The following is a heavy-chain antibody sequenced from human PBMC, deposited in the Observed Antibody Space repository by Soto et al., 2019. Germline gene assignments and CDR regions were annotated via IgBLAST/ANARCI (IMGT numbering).Heavy chain of an antibody. V-gene: IGHV4-59*01. CDR2: IYYSGST. Sequence: SETLSLTCTVSGGSISSYYWSWIRQPPGKGLEWIGNIYYSGSTKYNPSLKRRGTISVDTSKKKFSLKLSSLTAADTAVYYCARDDSASYPLSDYWGQVTLVTFSS. CDR1: GGSISSYY. D-gene: IGHD1-26*01. J-gene: IGHJ4*02. CDR3: ARDDSASYPLSDY.